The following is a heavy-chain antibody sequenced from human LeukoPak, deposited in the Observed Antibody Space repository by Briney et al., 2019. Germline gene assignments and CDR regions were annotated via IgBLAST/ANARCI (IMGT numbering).Heavy chain of an antibody. J-gene: IGHJ4*02. CDR3: VKDFGNRVATVDC. D-gene: IGHD5-12*01. Sequence: GGSLRLSCAASGFTFSSYWMSWLRQAPGKGLEWVASISGTGSGTYYADSVKGRFTISRDNSKNEMYLQMNSLRAEDTAVYYCVKDFGNRVATVDCWGQGTLVTVSS. V-gene: IGHV3-23*01. CDR2: ISGTGSGT. CDR1: GFTFSSYW.